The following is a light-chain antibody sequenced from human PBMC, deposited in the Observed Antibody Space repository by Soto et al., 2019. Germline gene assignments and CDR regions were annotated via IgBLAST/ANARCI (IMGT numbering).Light chain of an antibody. V-gene: IGKV3-11*01. J-gene: IGKJ5*01. CDR1: HSVTTH. CDR3: QQRSDSIT. CDR2: DAS. Sequence: EIVLTQSPDTRALSPGETATPSCWASHSVTTHLCWFQQRPGQTPSLLIYDASTRAPGIPARFSGRGSGADFTLTISSLEPEDFAVYYCQQRSDSITFGQGTRLEIK.